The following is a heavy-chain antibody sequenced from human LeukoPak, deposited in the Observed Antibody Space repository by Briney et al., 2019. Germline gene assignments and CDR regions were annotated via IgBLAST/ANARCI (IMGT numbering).Heavy chain of an antibody. CDR3: ARVRFLEWLLQPPYYYYYMDV. CDR2: FYHGGST. V-gene: IGHV4-38-2*02. D-gene: IGHD3-3*01. Sequence: SETLSLTCTVSGYSISTGYYWDWIRQPPGKGLEWIGTFYHGGSTYYNPSLKSRVTISVDTSKNQFSLKLSSVTAADTAVYYCARVRFLEWLLQPPYYYYYMDVWGKGTTVTVSS. CDR1: GYSISTGYY. J-gene: IGHJ6*03.